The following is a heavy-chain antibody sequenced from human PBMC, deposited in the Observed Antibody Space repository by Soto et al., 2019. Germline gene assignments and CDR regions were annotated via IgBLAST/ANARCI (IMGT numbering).Heavy chain of an antibody. CDR2: ISYDGSNK. J-gene: IGHJ6*02. CDR1: GFTFSSYA. V-gene: IGHV3-30-3*01. Sequence: QVQLVESGGGVVQPGRSLRLSCAASGFTFSSYATHWVRQAPGKGLEWVAVISYDGSNKYYADSVKGRFTISRDNSKNTLYLQMNSLRAEDTAVYYCARDREYSSSSIYYYYGMDVWGQGTTVTVSS. CDR3: ARDREYSSSSIYYYYGMDV. D-gene: IGHD6-6*01.